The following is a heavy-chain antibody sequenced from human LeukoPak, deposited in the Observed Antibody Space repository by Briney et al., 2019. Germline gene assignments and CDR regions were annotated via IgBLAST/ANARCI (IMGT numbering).Heavy chain of an antibody. D-gene: IGHD6-13*01. V-gene: IGHV3-23*01. CDR2: ISGSSGGA. CDR1: GFTFSYG. Sequence: GGSLRLSCAASGFTFSYGMSWVRQAPGKGLEWVSAISGSSGGAYYADSVKGRFTISRDNSKNTLYLQMNSLRAEDTALYYCAKHSNSWHYFDYWGQGTLVTVSS. CDR3: AKHSNSWHYFDY. J-gene: IGHJ4*02.